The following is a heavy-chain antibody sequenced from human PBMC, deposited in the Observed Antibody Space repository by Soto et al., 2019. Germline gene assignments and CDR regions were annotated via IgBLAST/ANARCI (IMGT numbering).Heavy chain of an antibody. CDR3: ARPERGLRHDAFGI. CDR1: GGSISSSSYY. D-gene: IGHD4-17*01. CDR2: IDDSGST. V-gene: IGHV4-39*01. J-gene: IGHJ3*02. Sequence: SETLSLTCTVSGGSISSSSYYWGWIRQPPGKGLEWIGSIDDSGSTYYNPSLKSRVTIFVDISKNQVSLKLSSVTAADTAVYYCARPERGLRHDAFGIWGQGTMVTVSS.